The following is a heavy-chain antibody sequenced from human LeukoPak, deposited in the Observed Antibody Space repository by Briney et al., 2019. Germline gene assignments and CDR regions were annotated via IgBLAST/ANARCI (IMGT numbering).Heavy chain of an antibody. V-gene: IGHV3-30-3*01. CDR2: ISYDGSNK. CDR1: GFTFSSYA. J-gene: IGHJ4*02. D-gene: IGHD6-13*01. CDR3: ARDSSRYSSSSDY. Sequence: PGESLRLSCAASGFTFSSYAMHWVRQAPDEGLEWVAVISYDGSNKYYADSVKGRFTISRDNSKNTLYLQMNSLRAEDTAVYYCARDSSRYSSSSDYWGQGTLVTVSS.